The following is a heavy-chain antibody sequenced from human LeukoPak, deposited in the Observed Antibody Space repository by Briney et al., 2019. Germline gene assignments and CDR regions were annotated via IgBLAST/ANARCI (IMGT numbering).Heavy chain of an antibody. CDR3: ARERAGYCSGGSCLNWFDP. J-gene: IGHJ5*02. CDR2: IYHSGST. Sequence: TSETLSLTCAVSGGSISSGGYSWSWIRQPPGKGLEWIGYIYHSGSTYYNPSLKSRVTISVDRSKNQFSLKLSSVTAADTAGYYCARERAGYCSGGSCLNWFDPWGQGTLVTVSS. V-gene: IGHV4-30-2*01. CDR1: GGSISSGGYS. D-gene: IGHD2-15*01.